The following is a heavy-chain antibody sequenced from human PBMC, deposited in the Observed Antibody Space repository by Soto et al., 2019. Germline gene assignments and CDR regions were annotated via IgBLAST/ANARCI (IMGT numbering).Heavy chain of an antibody. Sequence: QVQLVESGGGVVQPGRSLRLSCAASGFTFSSYAMHWVRQAPGKGLEWVAVISYDGSNKYYADSVKGRFTISRDNSKNTLYRQMNRLRAEDTAVYYCARVPLYCSGGSCYSFHYYGMDVWGQGTTVTVSS. V-gene: IGHV3-30-3*01. D-gene: IGHD2-15*01. J-gene: IGHJ6*02. CDR3: ARVPLYCSGGSCYSFHYYGMDV. CDR2: ISYDGSNK. CDR1: GFTFSSYA.